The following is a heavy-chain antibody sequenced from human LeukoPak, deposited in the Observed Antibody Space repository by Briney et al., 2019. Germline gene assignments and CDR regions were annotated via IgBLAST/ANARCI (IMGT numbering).Heavy chain of an antibody. V-gene: IGHV5-51*06. Sequence: GESLKISCQGSGYSFTDYWIGWVRQVPGKGLEWMGIIYPGDSDTRYSPSLRGHVTISADNSISTASLQWIRMEASDTAVSYCARAPTSLSNPYYFDYWGQGTLVTVSS. D-gene: IGHD4-11*01. CDR3: ARAPTSLSNPYYFDY. CDR2: IYPGDSDT. CDR1: GYSFTDYW. J-gene: IGHJ4*02.